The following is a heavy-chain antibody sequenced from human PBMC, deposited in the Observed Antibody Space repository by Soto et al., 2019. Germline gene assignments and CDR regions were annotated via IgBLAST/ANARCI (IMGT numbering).Heavy chain of an antibody. V-gene: IGHV4-31*03. Sequence: LSLTCTVSGGSISSGGYYWSWIRQHPGKGLEWIGYIYYSGSTYYNPSLKSRVTISVDTSKNQFSLKLSSVTAADTAVYYCARSVDLDAQTFDYWGQGTLVTVSS. CDR2: IYYSGST. CDR3: ARSVDLDAQTFDY. CDR1: GGSISSGGYY. D-gene: IGHD2-2*01. J-gene: IGHJ4*02.